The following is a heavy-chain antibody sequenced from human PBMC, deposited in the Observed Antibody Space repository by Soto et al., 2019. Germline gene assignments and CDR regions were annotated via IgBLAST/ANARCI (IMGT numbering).Heavy chain of an antibody. CDR1: GFTFSGSA. D-gene: IGHD2-15*01. CDR3: TRLRGYCSGGSCYGIFDY. V-gene: IGHV3-73*01. Sequence: GESLKISCAASGFTFSGSAMHWVRQASGKGLEWVGRIRSKANSYATAYAASVKGRFTISRDDSKNTAYLQMNSLKTEDTAVYYCTRLRGYCSGGSCYGIFDYWGQGTLVTVSS. CDR2: IRSKANSYAT. J-gene: IGHJ4*02.